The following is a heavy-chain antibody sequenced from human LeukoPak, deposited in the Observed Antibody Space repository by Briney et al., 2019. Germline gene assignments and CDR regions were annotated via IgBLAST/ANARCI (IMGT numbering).Heavy chain of an antibody. Sequence: GGSLRLSCAASGFIFSSYAMSWVRQAPGKGLEWVSAISGSGGSTYYADSVKGRFTISRDNSKNTLYLQMNSLRAEDTAVYYCAKGRGVGAIGDYFDYWGQGTLVTVSS. V-gene: IGHV3-23*01. CDR2: ISGSGGST. D-gene: IGHD1-26*01. J-gene: IGHJ4*02. CDR3: AKGRGVGAIGDYFDY. CDR1: GFIFSSYA.